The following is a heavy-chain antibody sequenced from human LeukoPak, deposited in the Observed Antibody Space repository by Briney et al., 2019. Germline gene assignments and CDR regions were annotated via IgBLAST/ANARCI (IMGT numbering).Heavy chain of an antibody. J-gene: IGHJ4*02. Sequence: PGGSLRLSCAASGFTFSSYWMHWVRQAPGKGLVWVSRINSDGSSTSYADSVKGRFTISRDNAKNTLYLQMNSLRAEDTAVYYCARVGIAAPFDYWGQGTLVTVSS. CDR1: GFTFSSYW. V-gene: IGHV3-74*01. D-gene: IGHD6-13*01. CDR2: INSDGSST. CDR3: ARVGIAAPFDY.